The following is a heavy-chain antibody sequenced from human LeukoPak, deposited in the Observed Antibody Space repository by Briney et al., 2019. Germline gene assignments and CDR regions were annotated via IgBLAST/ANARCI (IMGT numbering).Heavy chain of an antibody. V-gene: IGHV3-7*01. CDR2: IKQDGSEK. Sequence: AGGSLRLSCAASGFTFSSYWMSWVRQAPGKGLEWVANIKQDGSEKYYVDSVKGRFTISRDNAKNSLYLQMNSLRAEDTAVYYCARERIAAAGTDYYYYMDVWGKGTTVTISS. D-gene: IGHD6-13*01. CDR3: ARERIAAAGTDYYYYMDV. CDR1: GFTFSSYW. J-gene: IGHJ6*03.